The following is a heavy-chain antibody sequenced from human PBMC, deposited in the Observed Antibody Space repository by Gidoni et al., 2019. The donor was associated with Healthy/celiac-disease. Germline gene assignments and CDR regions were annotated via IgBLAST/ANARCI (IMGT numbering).Heavy chain of an antibody. Sequence: QVQLVQSGAEVKHPGPSVTVSCKASGYTFTSHYSHWVRQATGPGLEWMGIINPSGGSTSYAQKFQGRVTMTRDTSTSTVYMELSSLRSEDTAVYYCARVGTYGSGSYSPFDYWGQGTLVTVSS. J-gene: IGHJ4*02. D-gene: IGHD3-10*01. CDR1: GYTFTSHY. CDR3: ARVGTYGSGSYSPFDY. V-gene: IGHV1-46*01. CDR2: INPSGGST.